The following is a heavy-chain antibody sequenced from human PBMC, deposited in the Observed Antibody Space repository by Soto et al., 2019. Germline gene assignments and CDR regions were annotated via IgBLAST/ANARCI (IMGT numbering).Heavy chain of an antibody. V-gene: IGHV4-59*11. CDR2: IFDNRNT. D-gene: IGHD6-19*01. CDR1: GGSISSHY. Sequence: SETLSLTCIVSGGSISSHYWSWIRQPPGKGLEWIGYIFDNRNTNYNPSLRSRVSMSVDTSKNQFSLMLRSVSAADTAVYYCARSVAVSADHFYYGLDVWGHGTTVTVS. J-gene: IGHJ6*02. CDR3: ARSVAVSADHFYYGLDV.